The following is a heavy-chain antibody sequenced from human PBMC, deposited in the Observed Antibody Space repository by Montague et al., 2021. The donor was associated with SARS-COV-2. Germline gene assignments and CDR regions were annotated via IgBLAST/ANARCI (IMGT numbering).Heavy chain of an antibody. J-gene: IGHJ5*02. D-gene: IGHD3-10*01. V-gene: IGHV4-39*01. Sequence: SETLSLTCTVSGGSISSSSYYWGWIRQPPGKGLEWIGSIYYSGSTYYNPSLKSRVTISVDTSKNQFSLKLSSVTAADTAVYYCARQGPMVRGVITPSGWFDPWGQGTLVTVSS. CDR2: IYYSGST. CDR3: ARQGPMVRGVITPSGWFDP. CDR1: GGSISSSSYY.